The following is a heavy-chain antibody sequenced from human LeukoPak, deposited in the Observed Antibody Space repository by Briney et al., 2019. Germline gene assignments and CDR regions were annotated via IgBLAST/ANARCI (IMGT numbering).Heavy chain of an antibody. D-gene: IGHD3-22*01. CDR2: IYYSGCT. Sequence: SETLSLTCTVSGGSISSSSYYWGWIRQPPGKGLEWIGSIYYSGCTYYNPSLKSRVTISVDTSKNQFSLKLGSVTAADTAVYYCARNHYYDSSGYLRAFDIWGQGTMVTVSS. CDR3: ARNHYYDSSGYLRAFDI. J-gene: IGHJ3*02. CDR1: GGSISSSSYY. V-gene: IGHV4-39*01.